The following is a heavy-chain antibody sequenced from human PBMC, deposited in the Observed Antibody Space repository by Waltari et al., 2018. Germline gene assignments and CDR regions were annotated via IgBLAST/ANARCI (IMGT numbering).Heavy chain of an antibody. Sequence: QVQLVQSGSELKKPGASVKVSCQASGYNFTSYAMNWVRPAPGQGLEWMGLINTNTGNPTYAQGFTGRFVFSLDTSVSTAYLQISSLKAEDTSVYYCAREVSVAGTPWVFDYWGQGTLVTVSS. V-gene: IGHV7-4-1*02. CDR1: GYNFTSYA. D-gene: IGHD6-19*01. CDR2: INTNTGNP. J-gene: IGHJ4*02. CDR3: AREVSVAGTPWVFDY.